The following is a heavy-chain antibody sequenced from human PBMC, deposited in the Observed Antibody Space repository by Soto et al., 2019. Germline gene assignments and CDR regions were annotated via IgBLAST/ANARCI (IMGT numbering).Heavy chain of an antibody. CDR2: INPNSGDT. CDR1: GYTFTGYY. V-gene: IGHV1-2*02. J-gene: IGHJ6*02. Sequence: QVQLVQSGTEVKRPGDSVKVSCKASGYTFTGYYVHWVRQAPGQGLEWMGWINPNSGDTYLAQRSQGRLTMNTDTSIGTAYMELRGLTSDPTAQYYCAKGGAIVAAGTRVYLYNAMDVWGQGTTLTVSS. D-gene: IGHD1-26*01. CDR3: AKGGAIVAAGTRVYLYNAMDV.